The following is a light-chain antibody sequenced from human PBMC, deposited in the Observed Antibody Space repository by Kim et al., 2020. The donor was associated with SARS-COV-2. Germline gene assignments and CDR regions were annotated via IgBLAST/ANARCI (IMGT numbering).Light chain of an antibody. CDR2: GNK. CDR3: QTFDSSLREV. J-gene: IGLJ2*01. Sequence: GQRVTISCTGSSSNIGAGYYVPCYQQLPGTAPKVLIYGNKNRPSGVPDRFSGSQSGTSASLAITGLQAADEGDYYCQTFDSSLREVFGGGTQLTVL. CDR1: SSNIGAGYY. V-gene: IGLV1-40*01.